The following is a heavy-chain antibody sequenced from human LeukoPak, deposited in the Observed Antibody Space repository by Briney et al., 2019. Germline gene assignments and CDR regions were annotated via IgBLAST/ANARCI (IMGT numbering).Heavy chain of an antibody. Sequence: ASVKVSCKASGYTFTGYYMHWVRQAPGQGLEWMGWINPNSGGTNYAQKFQGRVTMTRDTSISKASMELSRLRSDETAVYYCARLADTMVRGRYYFDYWGQGTLVTVSS. J-gene: IGHJ4*02. V-gene: IGHV1-2*02. CDR2: INPNSGGT. D-gene: IGHD3-10*01. CDR1: GYTFTGYY. CDR3: ARLADTMVRGRYYFDY.